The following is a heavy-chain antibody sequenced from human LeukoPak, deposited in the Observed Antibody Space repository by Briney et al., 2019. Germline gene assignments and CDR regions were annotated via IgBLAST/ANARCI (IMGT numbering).Heavy chain of an antibody. D-gene: IGHD1-26*01. CDR2: MYYDGST. CDR1: GGSIYSTTFS. V-gene: IGHV4-39*01. Sequence: PSETLSLTCTVSGGSIYSTTFSWGWIRQPPGKGQEWIGSMYYDGSTYHNPSLKSRVTISVDTSNNQFSLKLTSVTAADTAVYFCARRSDSGSDDGEDYFDYWGQGTLVTVSS. J-gene: IGHJ4*02. CDR3: ARRSDSGSDDGEDYFDY.